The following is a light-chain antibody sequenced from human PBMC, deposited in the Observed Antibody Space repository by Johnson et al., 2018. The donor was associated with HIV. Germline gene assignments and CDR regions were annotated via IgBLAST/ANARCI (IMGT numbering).Light chain of an antibody. Sequence: QSVLTQPPSVSAAPGQKVTISCSGSTSNIGNNYVSWYQQLPGTAPKLLIYDNNKRPSGIPDRFSGSKSGTSATLGITGLPTGDEADYYCETWDSNLSGVFGTGTRVTVL. J-gene: IGLJ1*01. V-gene: IGLV1-51*01. CDR3: ETWDSNLSGV. CDR1: TSNIGNNY. CDR2: DNN.